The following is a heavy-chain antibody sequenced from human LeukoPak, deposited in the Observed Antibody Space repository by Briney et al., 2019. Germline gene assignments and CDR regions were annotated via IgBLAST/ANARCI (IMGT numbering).Heavy chain of an antibody. CDR3: ARDTGSSTGCYLRWDY. CDR2: ISAYNGNT. D-gene: IGHD2-2*01. Sequence: ASVNVSCTASGYTFTSYGTSWVRQAPGQGLEWMGWISAYNGNTNYAQKLQGRVTMTTDTSTSTAYMELRSLRSDDTAVYYCARDTGSSTGCYLRWDYWGEGTLVTVSS. J-gene: IGHJ4*02. V-gene: IGHV1-18*01. CDR1: GYTFTSYG.